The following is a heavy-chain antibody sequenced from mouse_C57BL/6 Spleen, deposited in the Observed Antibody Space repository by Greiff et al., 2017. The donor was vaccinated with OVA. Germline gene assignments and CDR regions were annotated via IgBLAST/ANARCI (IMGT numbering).Heavy chain of an antibody. CDR3: ARDLHYYGSDY. Sequence: EVKLEESGPGLVKPSQSLSLTCSVTGYSITSGYYWNWIRQFPGNKLEWMGYISYDGSNNYNPSLKNRISITRDTSKNQFFLKLNSVTTEDTATYYCARDLHYYGSDYWGQGTTLTVSS. V-gene: IGHV3-6*01. J-gene: IGHJ2*01. CDR2: ISYDGSN. D-gene: IGHD1-1*01. CDR1: GYSITSGYY.